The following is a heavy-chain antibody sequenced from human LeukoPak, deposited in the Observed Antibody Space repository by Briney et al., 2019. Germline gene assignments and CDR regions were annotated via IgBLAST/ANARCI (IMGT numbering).Heavy chain of an antibody. J-gene: IGHJ4*02. V-gene: IGHV1-2*02. D-gene: IGHD2-15*01. CDR3: ARLIVEQYYFDY. CDR2: INPNSGGT. CDR1: GYTFTSYY. Sequence: ASVKVSCKASGYTFTSYYMHWVRQAPGQGLEWMGWINPNSGGTNYAQKFQGRVTMTRDTSISTAFMELSRLRSDDTAVYYCARLIVEQYYFDYWGQGTLVTVSS.